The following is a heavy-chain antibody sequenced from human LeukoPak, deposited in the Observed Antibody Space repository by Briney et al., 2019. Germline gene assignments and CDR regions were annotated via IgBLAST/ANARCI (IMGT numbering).Heavy chain of an antibody. D-gene: IGHD3-22*01. CDR2: ISDSGGRT. Sequence: PGGSLRLSCAASGFSFSSYAMSWVRQAPGKGLEWASSISDSGGRTYFADSVNGQFTISRDNSKNTLYLQLDSLRAEDTAVYYCAKQVFGSSGSFYHFDYWGQGALVTVSS. J-gene: IGHJ4*02. V-gene: IGHV3-23*01. CDR3: AKQVFGSSGSFYHFDY. CDR1: GFSFSSYA.